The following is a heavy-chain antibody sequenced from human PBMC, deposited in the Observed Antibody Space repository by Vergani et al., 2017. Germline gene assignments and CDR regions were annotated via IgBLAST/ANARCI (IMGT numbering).Heavy chain of an antibody. CDR2: ISSSGSTI. D-gene: IGHD5-24*01. CDR3: ARDHRDYNNYPGTFDI. CDR1: GFTFSSYE. V-gene: IGHV3-48*03. Sequence: EVQLVESGGGLVQPGGSLRLSCAASGFTFSSYEMNWVRQAPGKGLEWVSYISSSGSTIYYADSVKGRFSISRDNAKSSLFLQMDSLRAEDTAVYYCARDHRDYNNYPGTFDIWGQGSMVTVSS. J-gene: IGHJ3*02.